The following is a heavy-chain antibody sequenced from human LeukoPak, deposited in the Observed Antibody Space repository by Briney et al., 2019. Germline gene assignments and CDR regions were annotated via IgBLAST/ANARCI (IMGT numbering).Heavy chain of an antibody. Sequence: PGGSLRLSCAASRLSFGGQWMNWVRQAPGQGLEWVAHIKYDGSEKYYADSVKGRFTISREDAKNSLSLQMDNVRAEDTAVYYCAYSNNLNYWGQGTLVTVSS. J-gene: IGHJ4*02. D-gene: IGHD1-20*01. CDR2: IKYDGSEK. CDR3: AYSNNLNY. V-gene: IGHV3-7*01. CDR1: RLSFGGQW.